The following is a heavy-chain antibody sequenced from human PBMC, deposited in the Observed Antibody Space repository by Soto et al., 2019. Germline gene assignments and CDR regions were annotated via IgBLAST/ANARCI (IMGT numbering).Heavy chain of an antibody. CDR3: ASAVYVFWGIYQQQHYFDY. V-gene: IGHV4-30-2*01. D-gene: IGHD3-16*02. Sequence: SETLSLTCAVSGFSISSGAYSWGWLRQPPGKGWEWIGYIYGSESTYYNPVIESRVTITVDRSKNQFPLTHSSMTAADTAEYYYASAVYVFWGIYQQQHYFDYWGQGTLVTVSS. J-gene: IGHJ4*02. CDR1: GFSISSGAYS. CDR2: IYGSEST.